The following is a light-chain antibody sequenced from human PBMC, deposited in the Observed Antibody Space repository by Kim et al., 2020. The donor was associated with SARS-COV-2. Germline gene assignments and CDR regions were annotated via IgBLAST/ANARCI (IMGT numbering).Light chain of an antibody. CDR3: QSYDSSLSGSV. J-gene: IGLJ3*02. V-gene: IGLV1-40*01. CDR1: SSNIGAGHD. CDR2: GNT. Sequence: QRVTISCTGSSSNIGAGHDVHWYQQLPGTAPKLLIYGNTNRTSGVPDRFSGSKSGTSASLAITGLQAEDEADYYCQSYDSSLSGSVFGGGTQLTVL.